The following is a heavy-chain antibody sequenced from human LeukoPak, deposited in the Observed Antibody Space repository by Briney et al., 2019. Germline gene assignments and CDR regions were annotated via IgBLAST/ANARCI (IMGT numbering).Heavy chain of an antibody. D-gene: IGHD3-22*01. CDR2: IYYSGST. V-gene: IGHV4-31*03. Sequence: SETLSLTCTVSGGSISSGGYYCSWIRQHPGKGLEWIGYIYYSGSTYYNPSLKSRVTISVDTSKNQFSLKLSSVTAAGTAVYYCARAPYYYDSSGPWGMDVWGQGTTVTVSS. J-gene: IGHJ6*02. CDR3: ARAPYYYDSSGPWGMDV. CDR1: GGSISSGGYY.